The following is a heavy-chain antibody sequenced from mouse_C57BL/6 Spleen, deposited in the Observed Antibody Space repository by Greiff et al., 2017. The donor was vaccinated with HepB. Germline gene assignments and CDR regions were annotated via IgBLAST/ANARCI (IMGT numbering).Heavy chain of an antibody. CDR1: GYTFTSYW. CDR2: IDPSDSET. Sequence: VQLQQPGAELVRPGSSVKLSCKASGYTFTSYWMHWVKQRPIQGLEWIGNIDPSDSETHYNQKFKDKATLTVDKSSSTAYMQLSSLTSEDSAVDDCAREGDYGNYYFDYWGQGTTLTVSS. J-gene: IGHJ2*01. V-gene: IGHV1-52*01. CDR3: AREGDYGNYYFDY. D-gene: IGHD1-1*01.